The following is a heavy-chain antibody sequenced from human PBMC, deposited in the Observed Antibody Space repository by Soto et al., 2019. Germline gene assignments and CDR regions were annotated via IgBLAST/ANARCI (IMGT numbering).Heavy chain of an antibody. V-gene: IGHV1-8*01. D-gene: IGHD3-10*01. CDR3: TRAQFEFGSYFGLDV. J-gene: IGHJ6*02. CDR1: GYTFTNYD. CDR2: MNPDSENT. Sequence: QVHLVQSGAEVKQPGASVRVSCKASGYTFTNYDITWVRQATGQGLEWMGWMNPDSENTGSPQKFQGRVTMTVNTSINTAYMELTILRSEDTAVYYCTRAQFEFGSYFGLDVWGQGTTVTVS.